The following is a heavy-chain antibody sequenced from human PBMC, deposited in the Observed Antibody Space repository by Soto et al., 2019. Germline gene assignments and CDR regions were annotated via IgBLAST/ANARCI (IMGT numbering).Heavy chain of an antibody. D-gene: IGHD2-8*01. CDR1: GYTFTGYH. Sequence: ASVKVSCKASGYTFTGYHMHWVRQAPGQGLEWLGRINPKSGGTSTAQKFQGWVTMTTDTSISTASMELTRLTSDDTAIYYCARGDSTDCSNGVCSFFYNHDMDVWG. CDR3: ARGDSTDCSNGVCSFFYNHDMDV. J-gene: IGHJ6*02. CDR2: INPKSGGT. V-gene: IGHV1-2*04.